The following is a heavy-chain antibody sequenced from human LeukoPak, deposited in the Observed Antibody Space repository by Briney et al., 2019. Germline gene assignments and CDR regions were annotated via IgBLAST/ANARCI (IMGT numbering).Heavy chain of an antibody. CDR2: IYYSGST. V-gene: IGHV4-39*01. CDR3: ARFRTLTTHFDY. Sequence: SETLSLTCTVSGGSISSSGYYWGWIRQPPGKGLEWIVTIYYSGSTYYNPSLKSRVTISVDTSKNQFSLKLSSVTAADTAVYYCARFRTLTTHFDYWGQGTLVTVSS. CDR1: GGSISSSGYY. D-gene: IGHD4-11*01. J-gene: IGHJ4*02.